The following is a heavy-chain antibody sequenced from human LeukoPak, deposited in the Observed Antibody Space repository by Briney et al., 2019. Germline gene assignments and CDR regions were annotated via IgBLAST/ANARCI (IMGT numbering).Heavy chain of an antibody. CDR1: GFTVSSNY. Sequence: GGSLRLSCAASGFTVSSNYMSWVRQAPGKGLEWVSVIYSGGSTYYADSVKGRFTISRDNAKNSLYLQMNSLRDEDTAVYYCARGMYYYDSSGYSNPLYWGQGTLVTVSS. J-gene: IGHJ4*02. CDR2: IYSGGST. V-gene: IGHV3-66*01. CDR3: ARGMYYYDSSGYSNPLY. D-gene: IGHD3-22*01.